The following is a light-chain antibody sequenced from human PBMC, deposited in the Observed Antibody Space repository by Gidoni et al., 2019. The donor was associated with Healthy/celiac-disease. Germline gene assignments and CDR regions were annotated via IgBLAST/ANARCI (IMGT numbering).Light chain of an antibody. V-gene: IGKV3-11*01. CDR2: DAS. CDR1: QSVSSY. J-gene: IGKJ4*01. CDR3: QQRSNWPLT. Sequence: EIVLTQSPATLSLSPGERATLSCRASQSVSSYLAWYQQNHGQAPRLLIYDASNRATGIPARFSGSGSGTDFTLTICSLEPEDFAVYYCQQRSNWPLTFGGGTKVEIK.